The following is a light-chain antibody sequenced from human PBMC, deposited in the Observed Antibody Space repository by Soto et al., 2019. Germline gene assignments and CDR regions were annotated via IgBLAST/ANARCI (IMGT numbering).Light chain of an antibody. CDR2: DAS. CDR3: QQFQSYALT. CDR1: QGISSA. V-gene: IGKV1-13*02. J-gene: IGKJ4*01. Sequence: AIQLTQSPSSPSASVGDRVTITCRASQGISSALAWYQHKPGRAPRLLIYDASSLQSGVSSRFSGSGSGTDFTLTISSLQPEDFATYYCQQFQSYALTFGGGTKLEIK.